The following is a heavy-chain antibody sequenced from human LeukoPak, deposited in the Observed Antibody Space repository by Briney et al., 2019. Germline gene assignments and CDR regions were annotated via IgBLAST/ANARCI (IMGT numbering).Heavy chain of an antibody. J-gene: IGHJ6*03. V-gene: IGHV4-39*07. CDR1: GGSISSSSYY. CDR2: IYYSGST. Sequence: SETLSLTCTVSGGSISSSSYYWGWIRQPPGKGLEWIGSIYYSGSTYYNPSLKSRVTISVDTSKNQFSLKLSSVTAADTAVYYCAGFLGYYYYMDVWGKGTTVTVSS. CDR3: AGFLGYYYYMDV. D-gene: IGHD3-16*01.